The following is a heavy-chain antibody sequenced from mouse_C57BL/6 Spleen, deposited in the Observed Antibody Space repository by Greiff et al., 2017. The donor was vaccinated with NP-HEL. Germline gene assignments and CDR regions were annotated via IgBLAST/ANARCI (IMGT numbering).Heavy chain of an antibody. CDR1: GYTFTSYW. Sequence: QVQLQQSGAELVKPGASVKLSCKASGYTFTSYWMHWVKQRPGQGLEWIGMIHPNSGSTNYNEKFKSKATLTVDKSSSTAYMQLSSLTSEDSAVYYCARGDYYGSRGYFDYWGQGTTLTVSS. J-gene: IGHJ2*01. CDR3: ARGDYYGSRGYFDY. V-gene: IGHV1-64*01. D-gene: IGHD1-1*01. CDR2: IHPNSGST.